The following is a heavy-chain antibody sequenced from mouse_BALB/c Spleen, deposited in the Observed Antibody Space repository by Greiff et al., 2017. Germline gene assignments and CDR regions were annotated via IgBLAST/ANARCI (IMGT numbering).Heavy chain of an antibody. J-gene: IGHJ3*01. CDR3: TGSSIYDGYPAWFAY. Sequence: VQLQQSGTVLARPGASVKMSCKASGYSFTSYWMHWVKQRPGQGLEWIGAIYPGNSDTSYNQKFKGKAKLTAVTSASTAYMELSSLTNEDSAVYYCTGSSIYDGYPAWFAYWGQGTLVTVSA. CDR2: IYPGNSDT. V-gene: IGHV1-5*01. CDR1: GYSFTSYW. D-gene: IGHD2-3*01.